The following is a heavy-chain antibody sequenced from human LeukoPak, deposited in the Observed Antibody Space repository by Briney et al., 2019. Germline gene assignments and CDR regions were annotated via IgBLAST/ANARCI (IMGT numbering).Heavy chain of an antibody. CDR1: GYSFTNYW. V-gene: IGHV5-51*01. Sequence: GESLKISCKGVGYSFTNYWIGWVRQMPGKGLEWMGIIYPGDSDTRYSPPFQGQVTISADKSISTAYLQWSSLKASDTAMYYCARHPFSSYCTSTSCVRWFDPWGQGTLVTVSS. CDR2: IYPGDSDT. CDR3: ARHPFSSYCTSTSCVRWFDP. D-gene: IGHD2-2*01. J-gene: IGHJ5*02.